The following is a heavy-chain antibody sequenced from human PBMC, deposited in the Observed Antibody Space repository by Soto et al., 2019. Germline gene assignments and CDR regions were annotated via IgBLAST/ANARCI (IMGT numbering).Heavy chain of an antibody. CDR3: ARFSFRGVKLRAYYGMDV. CDR1: GGSFSGYY. J-gene: IGHJ6*02. V-gene: IGHV4-34*01. CDR2: INHSGST. D-gene: IGHD3-10*01. Sequence: TLSLTCAVYGGSFSGYYWSWIRQPPGKGLEWIGEINHSGSTNYNPSLKSRVTISVDTSKNQFSLKLSSVTAADTAVYYCARFSFRGVKLRAYYGMDVWGQGTTVTVSS.